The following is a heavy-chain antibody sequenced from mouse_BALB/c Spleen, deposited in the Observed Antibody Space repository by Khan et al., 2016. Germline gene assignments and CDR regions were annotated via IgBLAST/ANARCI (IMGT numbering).Heavy chain of an antibody. Sequence: VQLQQSGAELVRPGALVKLSCKAPGFNIKDHYMHWVKQRPEQGLEWIGWIDPENGNTIYDPKFQGKASITADTSSSTAYLQVSSLTSEDTADYYCSRGYFGGCLDYWGQGTTLTVSS. V-gene: IGHV14-1*02. J-gene: IGHJ2*01. CDR2: IDPENGNT. CDR1: GFNIKDHY. CDR3: SRGYFGGCLDY. D-gene: IGHD1-1*02.